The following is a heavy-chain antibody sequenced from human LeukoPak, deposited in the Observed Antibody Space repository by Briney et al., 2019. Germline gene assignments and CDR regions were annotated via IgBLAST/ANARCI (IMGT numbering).Heavy chain of an antibody. Sequence: PGGSLRLSCAASGFTFSSYGMHWVRQAPGKGLEWVAFIRYDGSNKYYADSVKGRFTISRDNSKNTLYLQMNSLRAEDTAVYYCAKDQLLWFGELGWFDPWGQGTLVTVSS. CDR1: GFTFSSYG. V-gene: IGHV3-30*02. D-gene: IGHD3-10*01. CDR3: AKDQLLWFGELGWFDP. J-gene: IGHJ5*02. CDR2: IRYDGSNK.